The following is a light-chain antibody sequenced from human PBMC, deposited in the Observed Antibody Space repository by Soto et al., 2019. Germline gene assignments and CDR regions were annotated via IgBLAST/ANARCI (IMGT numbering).Light chain of an antibody. CDR2: EVT. J-gene: IGLJ1*01. Sequence: QSVLTQPPSASRSPGQSVTISCTGTSSGVGGYNSVSWYQQHPGKAPKLMIYEVTKRPSGVPDRFSGSKSGNTASLTVSGLQAKDETDYYCSSYAGSNNYDFGTGTKVTVL. CDR1: SSGVGGYNS. CDR3: SSYAGSNNYD. V-gene: IGLV2-8*02.